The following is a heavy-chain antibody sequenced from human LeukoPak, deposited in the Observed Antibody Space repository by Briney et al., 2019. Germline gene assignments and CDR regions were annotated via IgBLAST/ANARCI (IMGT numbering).Heavy chain of an antibody. D-gene: IGHD2-2*01. Sequence: GGSLRLSCAAFGFTFSSYGMHWVRQAPGKGLEWVAVIWYDGSNKYYADSVKGRFTISRDNSKNTLYLQMNSLRAEDTAVYYCARASGGSTRFDPWGQGTLVTVSS. CDR2: IWYDGSNK. J-gene: IGHJ5*02. CDR3: ARASGGSTRFDP. CDR1: GFTFSSYG. V-gene: IGHV3-33*01.